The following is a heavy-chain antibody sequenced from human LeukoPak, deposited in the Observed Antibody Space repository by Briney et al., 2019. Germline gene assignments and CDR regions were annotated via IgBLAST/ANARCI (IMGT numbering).Heavy chain of an antibody. CDR2: IYYSGST. CDR1: GGSISSYY. Sequence: PSETLSLTCTVSGGSISSYYWSWIRQPPGKGLEWIGYIYYSGSTNYNPSLKSRVTISVDTSKNQFSLKLSSVTAADTAVYYCARQRYSNYYGHWGQGTLVTVSS. J-gene: IGHJ4*02. V-gene: IGHV4-59*08. D-gene: IGHD4-11*01. CDR3: ARQRYSNYYGH.